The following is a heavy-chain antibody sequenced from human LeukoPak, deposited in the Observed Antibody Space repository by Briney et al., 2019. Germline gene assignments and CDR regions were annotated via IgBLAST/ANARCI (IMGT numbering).Heavy chain of an antibody. CDR3: ARGPLMSAGGGVDP. J-gene: IGHJ5*02. D-gene: IGHD6-13*01. V-gene: IGHV4-4*07. Sequence: SETLSLTCSVSGVSINNYFWSWIRQSAGKGLEWIGRDSIRGGTNYNPSLASRASMSMDTSKSQFSLKLTSVTAADTAVYYCARGPLMSAGGGVDPWGQGTLVIVSS. CDR2: DSIRGGT. CDR1: GVSINNYF.